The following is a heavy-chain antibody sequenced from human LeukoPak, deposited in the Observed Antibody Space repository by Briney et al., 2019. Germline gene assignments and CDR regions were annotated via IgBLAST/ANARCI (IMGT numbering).Heavy chain of an antibody. CDR2: IYTSGST. J-gene: IGHJ5*02. CDR1: GGSISSYY. CDR3: ARTVASSILRAYNWFDP. D-gene: IGHD5-12*01. Sequence: SETLSLTCTVSGGSISSYYWSWIRQPAGMGLEWIRRIYTSGSTNYNPSLKSRVTMSVDTSKNQFSLKLSSVTAADTAVYYCARTVASSILRAYNWFDPWGQGTLVTVSS. V-gene: IGHV4-4*07.